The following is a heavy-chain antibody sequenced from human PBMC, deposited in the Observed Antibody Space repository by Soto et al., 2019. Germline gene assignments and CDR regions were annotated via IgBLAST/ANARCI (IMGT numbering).Heavy chain of an antibody. J-gene: IGHJ5*02. CDR1: GGSISSGGYY. Sequence: QVQLQESGPGLVKPSQTLSLTCTVSGGSISSGGYYWSWIRQHPGKGLEWIGYIYYRGSTYYNPSLTRRVTISVDTSKNQFSLKLSYVTAADTAVYYCARVRYCSGGSCYPRFDPWGQGTLVTVSS. D-gene: IGHD2-15*01. V-gene: IGHV4-31*03. CDR3: ARVRYCSGGSCYPRFDP. CDR2: IYYRGST.